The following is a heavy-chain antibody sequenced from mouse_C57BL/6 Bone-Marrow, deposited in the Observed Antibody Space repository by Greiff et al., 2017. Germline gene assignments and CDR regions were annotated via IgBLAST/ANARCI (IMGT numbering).Heavy chain of an antibody. V-gene: IGHV1-82*01. CDR1: GYAFSSSW. CDR2: IYPGDGDT. D-gene: IGHD2-3*01. Sequence: VQLQQSGPELVKPGASVKISCKASGYAFSSSWMNWVKQRPGQGLEWIGRIYPGDGDTNYNGKFKGKATLTADKSSSTAYMQLSSLTSADSAVYAGVDPGIYEGCYDVGFAYWGQGTLVTVSA. CDR3: VDPGIYEGCYDVGFAY. J-gene: IGHJ3*01.